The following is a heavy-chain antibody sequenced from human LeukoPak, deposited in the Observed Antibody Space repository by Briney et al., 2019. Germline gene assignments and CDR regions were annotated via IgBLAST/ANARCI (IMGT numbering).Heavy chain of an antibody. Sequence: SETLSLTCAVSRGSISSSKWWSWVRQPPGKGLEWIGEIYLGVSTNYNPSLKRRVTISVDKSTSQFSLKLNSVTAADTAVYYCARDDSESSSGYPTEWGQGTLVTVSS. D-gene: IGHD3-22*01. CDR1: RGSISSSKW. V-gene: IGHV4-4*02. J-gene: IGHJ4*02. CDR3: ARDDSESSSGYPTE. CDR2: IYLGVST.